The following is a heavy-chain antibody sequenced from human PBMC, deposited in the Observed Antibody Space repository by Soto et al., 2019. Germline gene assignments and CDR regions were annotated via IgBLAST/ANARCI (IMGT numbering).Heavy chain of an antibody. CDR3: ARVRYYDRNFDY. V-gene: IGHV3-7*05. CDR2: IKHAGREK. CDR1: GFIFTDYW. Sequence: EVQVVESGGDLVQPGGSLRLSCAASGFIFTDYWMSWVRQTPGKGLEWVASIKHAGREKYSVDAVKGRVTMSRDNANNLVYLQMISLRTEDPDVYYFARVRYYDRNFDYGGQGTLVTVSS. J-gene: IGHJ4*02. D-gene: IGHD3-9*01.